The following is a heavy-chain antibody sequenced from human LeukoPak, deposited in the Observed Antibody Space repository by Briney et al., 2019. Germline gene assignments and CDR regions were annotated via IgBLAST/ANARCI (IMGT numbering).Heavy chain of an antibody. V-gene: IGHV4-30-4*01. CDR3: ARGSWSSSIDY. J-gene: IGHJ4*02. CDR1: GGSISSGDYY. D-gene: IGHD6-6*01. Sequence: SQTLSLTCTVSGGSISSGDYYWSWIRQPPGKGLEYIGYIYYSGSTYYNPSLKSRITISVDTSKNQFSLKLSSVTATDTAVYYCARGSWSSSIDYWGQGTLVTVSS. CDR2: IYYSGST.